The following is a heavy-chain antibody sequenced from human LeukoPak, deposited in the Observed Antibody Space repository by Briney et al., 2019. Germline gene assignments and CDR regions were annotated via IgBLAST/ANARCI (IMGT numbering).Heavy chain of an antibody. D-gene: IGHD6-13*01. CDR1: GFTFSSYC. J-gene: IGHJ4*02. V-gene: IGHV3-74*01. CDR3: AREHYSSSCPYY. CDR2: INSDGNST. Sequence: VGSLRLSCAASGFTFSSYCMQWVRPAPGKRLVWVSRINSDGNSTNYADSVKGRFTISRDNAKNTHYLKINSLRAEDTAVYYCAREHYSSSCPYYWGQGTLVTVSS.